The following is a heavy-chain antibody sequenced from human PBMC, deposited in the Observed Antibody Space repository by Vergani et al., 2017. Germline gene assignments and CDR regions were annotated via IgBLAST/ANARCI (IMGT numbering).Heavy chain of an antibody. CDR1: GFTFSSYA. CDR2: ISSSSSYI. Sequence: EVQLLESGGGLVQPGGSLRLSCAASGFTFSSYAMSWVRQAPGKGLQWVSSISSSSSYIYYADSVKGRFTISRDNAKNSLYLQMNSLRAEDTAVYYCARGGRSTLNLGRSADYGDYVYYYGMDVWGQGTTVTVSS. CDR3: ARGGRSTLNLGRSADYGDYVYYYGMDV. J-gene: IGHJ6*02. V-gene: IGHV3-21*01. D-gene: IGHD4-17*01.